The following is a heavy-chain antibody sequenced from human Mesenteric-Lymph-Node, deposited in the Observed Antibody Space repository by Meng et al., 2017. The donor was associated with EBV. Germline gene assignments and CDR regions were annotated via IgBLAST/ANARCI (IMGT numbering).Heavy chain of an antibody. D-gene: IGHD5-12*01. J-gene: IGHJ4*02. CDR2: ITPVFGIA. CDR1: GDSFNNYG. Sequence: HVQLVQSGAEVEKPGSSVKVSCKGSGDSFNNYGISWVRQAPGQGLEWMGEITPVFGIANYAESFQGRVTITADTSTRTAYMDLSSLRSDDTAVYYCVRDLWLRIGECVWGQGTLVTVSS. CDR3: VRDLWLRIGECV. V-gene: IGHV1-69*17.